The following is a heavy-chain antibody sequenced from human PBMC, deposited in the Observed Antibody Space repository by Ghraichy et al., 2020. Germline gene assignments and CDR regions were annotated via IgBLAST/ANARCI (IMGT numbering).Heavy chain of an antibody. Sequence: SETLSLTCAVYGGSFSGYYWSWIRQPPGKGLEWIGEINHSGSTNYNPSLKSRVTISVDTSKNQFSLKLSSVTAADTAVYYCARVHYGSGSYWDYFDYWAQGTLVTVSS. CDR2: INHSGST. CDR3: ARVHYGSGSYWDYFDY. D-gene: IGHD3-10*01. CDR1: GGSFSGYY. J-gene: IGHJ4*02. V-gene: IGHV4-34*01.